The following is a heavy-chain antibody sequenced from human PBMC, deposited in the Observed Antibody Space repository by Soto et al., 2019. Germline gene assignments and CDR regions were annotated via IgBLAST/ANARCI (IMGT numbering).Heavy chain of an antibody. CDR1: GFSFSSYA. V-gene: IGHV3-30*18. Sequence: QVQLVESGGGVVQPGRSLRLSCAASGFSFSSYAMHWVRQAPGKGLEWVAIISHDGNIKRYADFVEGRFIVFRDNSNNNVLLQMESLKTDDTAVYYCAQELAYGDFWRGLEYWGQGTLVTVAS. CDR3: AQELAYGDFWRGLEY. J-gene: IGHJ4*02. D-gene: IGHD3-3*01. CDR2: ISHDGNIK.